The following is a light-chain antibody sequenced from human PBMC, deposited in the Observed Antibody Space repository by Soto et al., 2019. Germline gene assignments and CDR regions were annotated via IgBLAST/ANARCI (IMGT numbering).Light chain of an antibody. J-gene: IGLJ3*02. Sequence: SYELTQPPWVSVAPGQTARSSCGGEKIGSKSVHWYQQKAGQTPELVVYDDSDRPSGIPERFSGSNSGNTASLTITRVEGGDEADDYCQVWDSSSEHVVFGGGTQLTVL. CDR1: KIGSKS. CDR3: QVWDSSSEHVV. CDR2: DDS. V-gene: IGLV3-21*02.